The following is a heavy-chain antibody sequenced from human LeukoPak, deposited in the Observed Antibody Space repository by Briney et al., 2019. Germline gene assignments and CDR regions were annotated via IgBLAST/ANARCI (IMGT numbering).Heavy chain of an antibody. J-gene: IGHJ4*02. Sequence: KPSETLSLTCTVSGGSISGSYYSWIRKPPGNGQEWIAYMYNSGSTNYNPSLKRRVIISIDSSKNQFSMKLSSLTADDTAIYYSARGIESYGYYHCWGQGILVTVSS. V-gene: IGHV4-59*01. D-gene: IGHD4-17*01. CDR3: ARGIESYGYYHC. CDR1: GGSISGSY. CDR2: MYNSGST.